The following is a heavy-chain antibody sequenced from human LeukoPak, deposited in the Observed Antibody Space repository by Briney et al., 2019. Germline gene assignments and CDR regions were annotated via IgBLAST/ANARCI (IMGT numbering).Heavy chain of an antibody. J-gene: IGHJ3*02. CDR1: GGSISIYY. D-gene: IGHD4-23*01. V-gene: IGHV4-59*01. CDR3: ARDSHPDYGGTIFLDAFDI. CDR2: IYYSGST. Sequence: SETLSLTCTVSGGSISIYYWSWIRQPPGKGLEWIGYIYYSGSTNYNPSLKSRVTISVDTSKNQFSLKLSSVTAADTAVYYCARDSHPDYGGTIFLDAFDIWGQGTMVTVSS.